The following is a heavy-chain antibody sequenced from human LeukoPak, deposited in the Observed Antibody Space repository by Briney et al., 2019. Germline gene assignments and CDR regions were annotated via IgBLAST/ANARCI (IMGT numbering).Heavy chain of an antibody. V-gene: IGHV4-30-2*03. CDR1: GGSISSGGYS. D-gene: IGHD2-15*01. J-gene: IGHJ5*02. CDR2: IYYSGST. Sequence: SETLSLTCAVSGGSISSGGYSWSWIRQPPGKGLEWIGYIYYSGSTYYNPSLKSRVTISVDTSKNQFSLKLSSVTAADTAVYCCARQNEYCSGGSCYVWFDPRGQGTLVTVSS. CDR3: ARQNEYCSGGSCYVWFDP.